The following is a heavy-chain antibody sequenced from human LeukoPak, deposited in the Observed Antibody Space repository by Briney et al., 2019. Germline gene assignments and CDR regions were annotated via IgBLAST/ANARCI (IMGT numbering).Heavy chain of an antibody. D-gene: IGHD6-6*01. J-gene: IGHJ4*02. V-gene: IGHV4-38-2*02. CDR2: IYHSGST. CDR3: AREEQLAVDY. Sequence: SGTPSVSCTVSGYSITSGSNWAGIRQPPGKGWDWIGSIYHSGSTNYNPSLKSRVAISVDTSKNQFSLKMSSVTAADTAVYYCAREEQLAVDYWGQGTLVTVSS. CDR1: GYSITSGSN.